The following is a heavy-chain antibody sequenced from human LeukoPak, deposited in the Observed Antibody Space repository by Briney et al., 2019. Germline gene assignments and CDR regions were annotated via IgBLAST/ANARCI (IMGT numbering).Heavy chain of an antibody. CDR3: ARVYCGGDCYCGGFDY. CDR1: GFTFSSYW. D-gene: IGHD2-21*02. V-gene: IGHV3-74*03. Sequence: PGGSLRLSCAASGFTFSSYWMYWVRQAPGKGLVWVSRINSDGRSTTYADSVKGRFTTSRDNAKNTLYLQMNSLRAEDTAVYYCARVYCGGDCYCGGFDYWGQGTLVTVSS. J-gene: IGHJ4*02. CDR2: INSDGRST.